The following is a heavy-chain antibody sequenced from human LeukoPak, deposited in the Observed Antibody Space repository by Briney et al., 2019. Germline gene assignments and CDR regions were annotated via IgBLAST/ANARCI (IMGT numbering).Heavy chain of an antibody. D-gene: IGHD6-13*01. J-gene: IGHJ1*01. V-gene: IGHV3-21*01. CDR3: TSNPPGIARDGAEYFQH. Sequence: GGSLRPSCAASGFTFSSDSMNWVRQAPGKGLGWVSSISSSSSHIYYADSVKGRFTISRDNAKNSLYLQMNSLRAEDTAVYYCTSNPPGIARDGAEYFQHWGQGTLVTVSS. CDR1: GFTFSSDS. CDR2: ISSSSSHI.